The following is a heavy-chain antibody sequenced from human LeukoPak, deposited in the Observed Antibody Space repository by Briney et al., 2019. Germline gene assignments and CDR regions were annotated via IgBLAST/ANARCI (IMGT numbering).Heavy chain of an antibody. V-gene: IGHV4-59*08. CDR3: ARHSWSDGFDI. J-gene: IGHJ3*02. D-gene: IGHD3-3*01. Sequence: PSETLSLTCTVSGGSISSYYWSWIRQPPGKGLEWIGYIYYSGSTNYNPSLKGRVTISVDTSKNQFSLKLNSVTAADTAMYYCARHSWSDGFDIWGQGTMVTVSS. CDR1: GGSISSYY. CDR2: IYYSGST.